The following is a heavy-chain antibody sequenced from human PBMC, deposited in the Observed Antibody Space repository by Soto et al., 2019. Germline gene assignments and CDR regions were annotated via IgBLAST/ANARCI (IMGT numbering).Heavy chain of an antibody. D-gene: IGHD3-10*01. CDR2: FDPEDGEA. CDR1: GYTLTELS. CDR3: ATAGYPLWFGELWYAFDI. V-gene: IGHV1-24*01. J-gene: IGHJ3*02. Sequence: VKVSCKVSGYTLTELSMHWVRQAPGKGLEWMGGFDPEDGEAIYAQKFQGRVTMTEDTSTDTAYMELSSLRSEDTAVYYCATAGYPLWFGELWYAFDIWGQGTMVTVSS.